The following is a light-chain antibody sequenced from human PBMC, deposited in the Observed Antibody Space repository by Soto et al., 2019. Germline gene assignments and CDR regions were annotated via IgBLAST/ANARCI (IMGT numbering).Light chain of an antibody. CDR3: SSYTSSRTLV. V-gene: IGLV2-14*01. Sequence: QSALTQPASVSGSPGQSITISCTGTSSDVGGYNYVSWYQQYPGKAPKLMIYEVSNRPSGVSNRFSGSKSGNTASLTISGLQAEDEADYYCSSYTSSRTLVFGGGTKVTVL. CDR1: SSDVGGYNY. J-gene: IGLJ2*01. CDR2: EVS.